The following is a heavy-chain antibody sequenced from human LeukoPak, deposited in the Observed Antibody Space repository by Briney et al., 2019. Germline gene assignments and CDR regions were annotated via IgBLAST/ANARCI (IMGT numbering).Heavy chain of an antibody. J-gene: IGHJ6*02. V-gene: IGHV4-59*01. Sequence: ETLSLTCTVSGGSFSSYDWSWVRQPPGKGLEWIGDIYCSGSTNYNPSLKRRVTISVATSKHQFSLKLSSVTAADTAVYYCARVSSSSWYKPYYYGMDVWGQGTTVTVSS. D-gene: IGHD6-13*01. CDR3: ARVSSSSWYKPYYYGMDV. CDR2: IYCSGST. CDR1: GGSFSSYD.